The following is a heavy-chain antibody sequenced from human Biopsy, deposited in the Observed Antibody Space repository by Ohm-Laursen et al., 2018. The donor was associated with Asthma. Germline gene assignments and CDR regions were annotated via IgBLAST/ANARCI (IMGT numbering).Heavy chain of an antibody. CDR2: INPNSGGT. V-gene: IGHV1-2*06. CDR3: ARGQKAAGDRWFDP. CDR1: GYTFIGCL. J-gene: IGHJ5*02. D-gene: IGHD6-13*01. Sequence: SVKVSCNASGYTFIGCLIHWMRQAPGQGLEWMGRINPNSGGTNYAQKFQGRVTMTRDTSISTAYMEVSRLRSDDTAVYYCARGQKAAGDRWFDPWGQGTLVTVSS.